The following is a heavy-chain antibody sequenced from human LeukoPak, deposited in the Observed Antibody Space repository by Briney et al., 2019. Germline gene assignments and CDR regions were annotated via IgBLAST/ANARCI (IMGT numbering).Heavy chain of an antibody. V-gene: IGHV4-34*01. D-gene: IGHD5-24*01. CDR3: ARRERWLQSNFDY. CDR1: GGSFSDYY. J-gene: IGHJ4*02. CDR2: INHSGST. Sequence: PSETLSLTCAVYGGSFSDYYWSWIRQSPGKGLEWIGEINHSGSTNYNPSLKSRVTISVDTSKNQFSLKLSSVTAADTAVYYCARRERWLQSNFDYWGQGTLVTVSS.